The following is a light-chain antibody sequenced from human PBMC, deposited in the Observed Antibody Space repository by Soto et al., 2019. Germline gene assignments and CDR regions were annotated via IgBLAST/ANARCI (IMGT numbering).Light chain of an antibody. CDR3: SSYATGGSYV. J-gene: IGLJ1*01. CDR2: DVS. CDR1: SSDVGGSNS. V-gene: IGLV2-14*01. Sequence: QSALTQPASVSGSPGQSIAISCTGTSSDVGGSNSVSWYQQHPGKAPKLLIYDVSNRPSGVSNRFSASKSDNTASLTISGLQVEDEADYYCSSYATGGSYVFGTGTKVTVL.